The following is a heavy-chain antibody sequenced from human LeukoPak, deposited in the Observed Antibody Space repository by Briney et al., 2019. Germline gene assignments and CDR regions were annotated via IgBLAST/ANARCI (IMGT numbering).Heavy chain of an antibody. D-gene: IGHD3-22*01. J-gene: IGHJ4*02. V-gene: IGHV3-48*03. CDR2: INSDNIV. CDR3: ARRVIVVGLDY. Sequence: GGSLRLSCAASGFTLTTSEMDWVRQAPGKGLEWVSYINSDNIVLYGDSVKGRLTFSSDKATNSVYLQMNTLRAEDTAVYYCARRVIVVGLDYWGQGTLVTVSS. CDR1: GFTLTTSE.